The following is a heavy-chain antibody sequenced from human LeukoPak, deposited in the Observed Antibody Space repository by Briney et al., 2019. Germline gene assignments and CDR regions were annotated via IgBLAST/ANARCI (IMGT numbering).Heavy chain of an antibody. CDR2: IYHSGTT. Sequence: SETLSLTCTVSGYSISTGYFWGWIRQTPGKGLEWIGSIYHSGTTYYNPSLKSRVTISVDTSENQFSLKLNSVTAADTAVCYCARDGSYYRDWFDPWGQGTLVTVS. J-gene: IGHJ5*02. CDR3: ARDGSYYRDWFDP. V-gene: IGHV4-38-2*02. CDR1: GYSISTGYF. D-gene: IGHD1-26*01.